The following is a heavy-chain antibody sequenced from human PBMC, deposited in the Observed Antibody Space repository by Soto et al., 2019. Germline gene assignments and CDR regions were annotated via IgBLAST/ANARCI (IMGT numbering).Heavy chain of an antibody. CDR2: IDPSDSDS. D-gene: IGHD2-21*01. Sequence: PGESLKISCKGSGYRFTAKWINWVRQMPGRGLEWMGKIDPSDSDSKYSPSFEGHVSFSVDKSIGTAYLQWSSLRSSDTAMYFCATTPHCGGDCSDLDSWGQGTLVTVSS. CDR3: ATTPHCGGDCSDLDS. J-gene: IGHJ4*02. CDR1: GYRFTAKW. V-gene: IGHV5-10-1*01.